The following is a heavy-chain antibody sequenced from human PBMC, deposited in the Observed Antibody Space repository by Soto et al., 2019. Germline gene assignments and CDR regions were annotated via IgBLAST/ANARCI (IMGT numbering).Heavy chain of an antibody. CDR3: VRERAPFDAFDI. J-gene: IGHJ3*02. CDR2: IWSNGRNT. Sequence: GGSLRLSCAASGLTFSCCGMHWVRQAPGKGLEWVAVIWSNGRNTYYADSVKGRFTFSRDNAKNTLYLQMNSLTVEDTALYYCVRERAPFDAFDIWGQGTMVTVSS. CDR1: GLTFSCCG. V-gene: IGHV3-33*01.